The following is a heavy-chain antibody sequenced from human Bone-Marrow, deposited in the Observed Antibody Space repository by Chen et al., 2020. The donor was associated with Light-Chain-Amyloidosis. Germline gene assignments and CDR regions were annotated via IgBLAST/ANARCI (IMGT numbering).Heavy chain of an antibody. D-gene: IGHD2-8*01. Sequence: QVQLQESGPGLVKPSETLSLTCTVSGDSVSSDSYYWTWIRQPPGKGLEWIAYMYSSGSSTYNHSLKGQATISADTSKNQFSLKLSSVTAADTAVYYCARSMDYYYYYPMDVWGQGTTVTVSS. CDR3: ARSMDYYYYYPMDV. J-gene: IGHJ6*02. V-gene: IGHV4-61*01. CDR2: MYSSGSS. CDR1: GDSVSSDSYY.